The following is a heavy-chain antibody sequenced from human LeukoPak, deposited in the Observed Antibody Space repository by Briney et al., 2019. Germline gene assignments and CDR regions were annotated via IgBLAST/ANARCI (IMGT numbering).Heavy chain of an antibody. Sequence: GAAVKISCKGSGDTFSSYDINWGRQAPGQGLQWMGWMNPNSGNTSYTQKFQGRVTMTRNTSISTAYMELSSLRSEDTAVYYCASVSPGIAAAGLARDAFDIWGQGTMVTVSS. V-gene: IGHV1-8*01. CDR1: GDTFSSYD. J-gene: IGHJ3*02. D-gene: IGHD6-13*01. CDR2: MNPNSGNT. CDR3: ASVSPGIAAAGLARDAFDI.